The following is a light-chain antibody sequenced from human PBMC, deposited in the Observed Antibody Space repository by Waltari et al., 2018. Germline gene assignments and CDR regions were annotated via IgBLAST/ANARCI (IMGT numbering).Light chain of an antibody. V-gene: IGLV2-8*01. CDR2: EVS. CDR1: SSDVGGYNY. Sequence: QSALTQPPSASGSPGQSVTISCTGTSSDVGGYNYVSWYQQHPGNAPKLMIYEVSKRPSGVPDRFSGSKSGNTASLTVSGLQAEDEADYYCISYAGSNNKDGVFGGGTKLTVL. CDR3: ISYAGSNNKDGV. J-gene: IGLJ2*01.